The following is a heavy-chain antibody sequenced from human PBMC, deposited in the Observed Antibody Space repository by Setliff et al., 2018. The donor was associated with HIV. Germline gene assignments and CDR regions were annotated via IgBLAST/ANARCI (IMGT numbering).Heavy chain of an antibody. Sequence: SETLSLTCSVSGGSIDNNKYYWTWIRQPPGKGLEWTGSIYHTGRTYYNRSLESRLTIPIDTSKNQFSLKLTSVTAADTAMYYCASRIYYYDESRVLREEGFVPWGQGTLVTVSS. CDR2: IYHTGRT. J-gene: IGHJ5*02. D-gene: IGHD3-22*01. CDR1: GGSIDNNKYY. V-gene: IGHV4-39*01. CDR3: ASRIYYYDESRVLREEGFVP.